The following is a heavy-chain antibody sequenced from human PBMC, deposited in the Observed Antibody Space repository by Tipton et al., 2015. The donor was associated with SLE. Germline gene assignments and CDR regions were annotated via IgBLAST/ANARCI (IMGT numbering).Heavy chain of an antibody. CDR2: IWYDGSNK. V-gene: IGHV3-33*01. D-gene: IGHD3-3*01. CDR1: GFTFNSYD. J-gene: IGHJ4*02. CDR3: ARDGVKGVVPSFDS. Sequence: RSLRLSCAASGFTFNSYDMHWVRQAPGKDLEWVAVIWYDGSNKYYADFVKGRFTISRDNSKNTPYLQMNSLRAEDTALYYCARDGVKGVVPSFDSWGQGTLVTVSS.